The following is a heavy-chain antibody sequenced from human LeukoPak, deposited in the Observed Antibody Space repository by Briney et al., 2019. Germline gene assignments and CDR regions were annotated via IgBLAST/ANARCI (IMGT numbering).Heavy chain of an antibody. J-gene: IGHJ4*02. V-gene: IGHV4-61*02. CDR1: GGSISSGSYY. D-gene: IGHD3-22*01. Sequence: SQTLSLTCTVSGGSISSGSYYWSWIWQPAGKGLEWIGRIYTSGSTNYNPSLKSRVTISVDTSKNQFSLKLSSVTAADTAVYYCARAHYDSSGYYYRFDYWGQGTLVTVSS. CDR2: IYTSGST. CDR3: ARAHYDSSGYYYRFDY.